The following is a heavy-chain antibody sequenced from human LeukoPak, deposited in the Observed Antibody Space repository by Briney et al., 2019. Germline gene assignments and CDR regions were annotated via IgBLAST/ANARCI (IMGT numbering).Heavy chain of an antibody. Sequence: GGSLKVSCAASGFTFKIYSMNRGRQAPGKGLEGLSYISSSSSTIHYAGPVKGRFTISRDNARNSLYLQMNSLRDEDTAVYYCATDFTASYRLDHWGQGTLVTVSS. D-gene: IGHD3-16*02. CDR1: GFTFKIYS. CDR2: ISSSSSTI. CDR3: ATDFTASYRLDH. V-gene: IGHV3-48*02. J-gene: IGHJ5*02.